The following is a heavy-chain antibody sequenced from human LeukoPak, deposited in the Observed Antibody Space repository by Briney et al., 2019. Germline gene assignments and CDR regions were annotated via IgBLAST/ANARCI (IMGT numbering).Heavy chain of an antibody. D-gene: IGHD4-11*01. Sequence: GGSLRPSCAASGFTFSSYSMNWVRQAPGKGLEWVSSISSSSSYIYYADSVKGRFTISRDNAKNSLYLQMNSLRAEDTAVYYCARGGVTTNWFDPWGQGTLVTVSS. J-gene: IGHJ5*02. CDR1: GFTFSSYS. V-gene: IGHV3-21*01. CDR3: ARGGVTTNWFDP. CDR2: ISSSSSYI.